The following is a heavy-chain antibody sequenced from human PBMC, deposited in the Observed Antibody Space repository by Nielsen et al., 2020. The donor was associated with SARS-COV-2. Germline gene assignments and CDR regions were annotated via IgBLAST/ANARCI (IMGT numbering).Heavy chain of an antibody. CDR1: GFTFDDYA. CDR3: AKIANKYSSGDY. D-gene: IGHD6-19*01. CDR2: ISWNSGSI. Sequence: GGSLRLSCAASGFTFDDYAMHWVRQAPGKGLEWVSGISWNSGSIGYADSVKGRFTISRDNAKNSLYLQMNSLRAEDTALYYCAKIANKYSSGDYWGQGTLVTVSS. V-gene: IGHV3-9*01. J-gene: IGHJ4*02.